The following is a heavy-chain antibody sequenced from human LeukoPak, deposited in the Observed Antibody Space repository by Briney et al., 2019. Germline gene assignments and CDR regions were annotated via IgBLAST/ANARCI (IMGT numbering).Heavy chain of an antibody. V-gene: IGHV1-2*02. Sequence: GASVKVSCKASVYTFTDYYMHWVRQVPGQGLEWVGWFNPTGGGSHLAQKFQGRVALTMDASINTAYLDVIRLRSDDTAFYYCAKVAFDSSGYQYYSDSWGQGSLVTVSS. D-gene: IGHD3-22*01. J-gene: IGHJ4*02. CDR2: FNPTGGGS. CDR3: AKVAFDSSGYQYYSDS. CDR1: VYTFTDYY.